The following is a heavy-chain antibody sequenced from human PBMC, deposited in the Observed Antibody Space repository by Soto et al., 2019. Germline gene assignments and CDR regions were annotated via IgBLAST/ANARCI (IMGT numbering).Heavy chain of an antibody. J-gene: IGHJ2*01. V-gene: IGHV4-59*08. CDR2: LYYSGST. CDR3: FQAEDGIRDVRSVSAFLLNRSSDL. Sequence: GKGLEWTGYLYYSGSTNYNPSLKSRVTISVDTSKNQFSLKLSSVTAADTAVFFFFQAEDGIRDVRSVSAFLLNRSSDL. D-gene: IGHD3-10*02.